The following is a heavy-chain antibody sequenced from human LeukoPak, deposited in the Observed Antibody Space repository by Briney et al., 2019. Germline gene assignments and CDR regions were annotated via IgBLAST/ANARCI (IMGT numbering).Heavy chain of an antibody. CDR3: ARDLYCNSAKCYSNWFDT. Sequence: ASVKVSCKPSGYTFTDYSIHWLRQVPGQGPEWIGWINPKNGGTNYAQTFQVRVTMTRDTSITTAYMELSSLRSDDTAVYYCARDLYCNSAKCYSNWFDTWGQGTLVTVSS. CDR2: INPKNGGT. J-gene: IGHJ5*02. D-gene: IGHD2/OR15-2a*01. V-gene: IGHV1-2*02. CDR1: GYTFTDYS.